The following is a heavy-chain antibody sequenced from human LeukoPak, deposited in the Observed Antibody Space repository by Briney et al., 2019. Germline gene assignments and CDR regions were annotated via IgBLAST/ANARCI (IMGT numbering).Heavy chain of an antibody. V-gene: IGHV4-34*01. J-gene: IGHJ5*02. CDR1: GGSFSDYY. Sequence: SETLSLTCAVYGGSFSDYYRGWIRQPPGKGLEWIGEINHSGSTNYSPSLKSRVTVSVDTSKNQFSLKLSSVTAADTAVYYCARRPVITGTSLGGLDPWGQGTLVTVSS. CDR3: ARRPVITGTSLGGLDP. D-gene: IGHD1-20*01. CDR2: INHSGST.